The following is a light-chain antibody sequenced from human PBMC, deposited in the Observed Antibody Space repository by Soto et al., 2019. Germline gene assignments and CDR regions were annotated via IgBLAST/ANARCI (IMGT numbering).Light chain of an antibody. CDR1: QTMSSW. V-gene: IGKV1-5*03. Sequence: DIQLTQSPSTLSASVGDGVTITCLANQTMSSWLAWYQQKPGKAPMLLIYKASTIKSGVPARFSGSGSGTEFTLTISSLQPDDFATYYCQHYNSYSQAFGQGTKVDI. J-gene: IGKJ1*01. CDR2: KAS. CDR3: QHYNSYSQA.